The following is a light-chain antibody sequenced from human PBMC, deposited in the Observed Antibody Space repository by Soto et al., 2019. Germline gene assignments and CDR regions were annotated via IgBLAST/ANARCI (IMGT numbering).Light chain of an antibody. CDR3: SSYTSRSTV. CDR1: SSDVGGYNY. V-gene: IGLV2-14*01. CDR2: DVS. J-gene: IGLJ1*01. Sequence: QSVLTQPASVSGSPGQSITISCTGTSSDVGGYNYVSWYQQHPGKAPKLMIYDVSNRPSGVSNRFSGSKSGNTASLTISGLQAEDEADYYCSSYTSRSTVFGTGRKVTVL.